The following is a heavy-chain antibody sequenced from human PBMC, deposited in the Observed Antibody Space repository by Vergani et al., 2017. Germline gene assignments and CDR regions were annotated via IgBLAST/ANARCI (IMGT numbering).Heavy chain of an antibody. CDR1: GGSISSGGYY. V-gene: IGHV4-31*03. J-gene: IGHJ6*03. Sequence: QVQLPESGPGLVKPSQTLSLTCTVSGGSISSGGYYWSWIRQHPGKGLEWIGYIYYSGSTYYNPSLKSRVTISVDTSKNQFSLKLSSVTAADTAVYYCARGVYCSGGSCYDYYYYMDVWGKGTTVTVSS. D-gene: IGHD2-15*01. CDR3: ARGVYCSGGSCYDYYYYMDV. CDR2: IYYSGST.